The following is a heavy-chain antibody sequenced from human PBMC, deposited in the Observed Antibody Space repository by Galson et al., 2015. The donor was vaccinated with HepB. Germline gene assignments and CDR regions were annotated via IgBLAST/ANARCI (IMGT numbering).Heavy chain of an antibody. CDR2: IVVGSGNT. Sequence: SVKVSCKASGFTFTSSAVQWVRQARGQRLEWIGWIVVGSGNTNYAQKFQERVTITRDMSTSTAYMELSSLRSEDTAVYYCAADSVGWLQLSLDAFDIWGQGTMVTVSS. V-gene: IGHV1-58*01. CDR1: GFTFTSSA. CDR3: AADSVGWLQLSLDAFDI. D-gene: IGHD5-24*01. J-gene: IGHJ3*02.